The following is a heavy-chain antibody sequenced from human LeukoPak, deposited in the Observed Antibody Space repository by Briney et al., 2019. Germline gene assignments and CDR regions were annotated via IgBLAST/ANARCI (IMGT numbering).Heavy chain of an antibody. J-gene: IGHJ6*03. CDR3: ARDHRPEIQYYYMDV. CDR2: LLYDGNTK. Sequence: GGSLRLSCAASGFSLSNYGMHWVRQAPGKGLEWVAALLYDGNTKHYADSVKGRFTISRDISKNTFYLQMNSLTAGDTAVYYCARDHRPEIQYYYMDVWGKGTTVAVSS. CDR1: GFSLSNYG. V-gene: IGHV3-33*01. D-gene: IGHD1-14*01.